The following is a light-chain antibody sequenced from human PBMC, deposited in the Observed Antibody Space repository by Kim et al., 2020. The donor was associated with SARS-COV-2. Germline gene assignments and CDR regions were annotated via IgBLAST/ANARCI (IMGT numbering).Light chain of an antibody. CDR3: QQYYSYPRT. CDR2: ATS. CDR1: QGISSY. Sequence: ASTGDRVTITCRASQGISSYLAWYQQKPGKAPELLIYATSTLQSGVPSRFSGSGSGTDFTLTISCLQSEDFATYYCQQYYSYPRTFGQGTKVDIK. V-gene: IGKV1-8*01. J-gene: IGKJ1*01.